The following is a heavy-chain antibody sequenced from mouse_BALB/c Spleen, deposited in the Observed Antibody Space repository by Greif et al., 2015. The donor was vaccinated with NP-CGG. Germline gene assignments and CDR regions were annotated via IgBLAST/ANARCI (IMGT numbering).Heavy chain of an antibody. CDR1: GYTFTDYW. Sequence: QVQLQQPGAELVMPGASVKMSCKASGYTFTDYWMHWVKQRPGQGLEWIGAIDTSDSYTSYNQKFKGKATLTVDESSSTAYMQLSSLTSEDSAVYYCARYGNYEGAMDYWGQGTSVTVSS. D-gene: IGHD2-1*01. J-gene: IGHJ4*01. V-gene: IGHV1-69*01. CDR3: ARYGNYEGAMDY. CDR2: IDTSDSYT.